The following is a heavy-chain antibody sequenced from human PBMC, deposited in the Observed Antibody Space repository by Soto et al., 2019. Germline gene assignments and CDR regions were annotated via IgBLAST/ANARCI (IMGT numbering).Heavy chain of an antibody. D-gene: IGHD6-13*01. CDR2: IIPIFGTA. Sequence: ASVKVSCKASGGTFSSYAISWVRQAPGQGLEWMGGIIPIFGTANYAQKFQGRVTITADESTSTAYMELSSLRSEDTAVYYCARDWYSSSWYYYYGMDVWGQGTTVTVSS. J-gene: IGHJ6*02. CDR1: GGTFSSYA. CDR3: ARDWYSSSWYYYYGMDV. V-gene: IGHV1-69*13.